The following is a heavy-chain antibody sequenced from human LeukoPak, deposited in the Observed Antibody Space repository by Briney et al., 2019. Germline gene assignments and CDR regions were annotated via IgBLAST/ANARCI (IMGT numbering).Heavy chain of an antibody. CDR1: GFTFSSYS. CDR3: ARDSTMDRGDYYYYMDV. CDR2: ISSSSSYI. J-gene: IGHJ6*03. V-gene: IGHV3-21*01. Sequence: PGGSLRLSCAASGFTFSSYSMNWVRQAPGKGLEWVSSISSSSSYIYYADSVKGRFTISRDNAKNSLYLQMNSLRAEDTAVYYCARDSTMDRGDYYYYMDVWGKGTTVTVSS. D-gene: IGHD3-10*01.